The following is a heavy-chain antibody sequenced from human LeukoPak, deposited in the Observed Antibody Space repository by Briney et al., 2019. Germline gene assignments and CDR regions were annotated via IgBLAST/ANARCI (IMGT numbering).Heavy chain of an antibody. CDR3: AKGAQSSTRWNAFDI. CDR1: GFSFSSYA. V-gene: IGHV3-23*01. J-gene: IGHJ3*02. D-gene: IGHD2-2*01. CDR2: ISGSGGST. Sequence: GGSLRLSCATSGFSFSSYAMSWVRQAPGKGLEWVSTISGSGGSTYYADSVKGRFTISRDNSKNTLYLQMNSLRAEDTAVYYCAKGAQSSTRWNAFDIWGQGTMVTVSS.